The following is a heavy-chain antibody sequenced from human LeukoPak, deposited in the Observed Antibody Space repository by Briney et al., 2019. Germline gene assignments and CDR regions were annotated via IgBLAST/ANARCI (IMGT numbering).Heavy chain of an antibody. CDR3: AKDFSWYSSDLRPSYFDY. CDR2: ISYDGSNK. CDR1: GFTFSSYG. V-gene: IGHV3-30*18. D-gene: IGHD6-19*01. Sequence: GRSLRLSCAASGFTFSSYGMHWARQAPGKGLEWVAVISYDGSNKYYADSVKGRFTISRDNSKNTLYLQMNSLRAEDTAVYYCAKDFSWYSSDLRPSYFDYWGQGTLVTVSS. J-gene: IGHJ4*02.